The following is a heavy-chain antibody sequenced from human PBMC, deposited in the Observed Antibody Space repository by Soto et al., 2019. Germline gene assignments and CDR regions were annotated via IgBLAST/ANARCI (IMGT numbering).Heavy chain of an antibody. CDR3: ARDEGAAAGIFDY. J-gene: IGHJ4*02. V-gene: IGHV4-61*01. CDR1: GGSISSDSHF. CDR2: IYYSGST. Sequence: SETLSLTCTVSGGSISSDSHFWSWIRQPPGKRLEWIGYIYYSGSTNYNPSLNSRVTISVDTSKNQFSLKLSSVTAADTAVYYCARDEGAAAGIFDYWGQGTLVTVSS. D-gene: IGHD6-13*01.